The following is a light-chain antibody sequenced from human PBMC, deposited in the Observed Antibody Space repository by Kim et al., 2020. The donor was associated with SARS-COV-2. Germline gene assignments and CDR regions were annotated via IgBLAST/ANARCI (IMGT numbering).Light chain of an antibody. V-gene: IGKV2-28*01. J-gene: IGKJ1*01. CDR2: LGS. CDR3: MQGLQSRT. Sequence: DIVMTQSPLSLPVTPGEPASISCKSSQSLLQSNGYNYLDWYLQKPGQSPQLLIYLGSNRASGVPDRFSGSGSGTDFTLKISRGEAEDVGVYYCMQGLQSRTLGQGTKVDIK. CDR1: QSLLQSNGYNY.